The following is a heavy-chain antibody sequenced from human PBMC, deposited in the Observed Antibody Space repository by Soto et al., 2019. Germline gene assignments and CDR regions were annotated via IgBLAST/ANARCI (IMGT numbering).Heavy chain of an antibody. CDR3: ASLNLSFDP. Sequence: QVQLQESGPGLVKPSQTLSLTCTVSGASISSGDSFWSWIRQPPGKGLEWIAYIYSSGSTYYNPSLKRRVAISIDTSKTQFSLNLSSLTAADTAVYYCASLNLSFDPWGQGTPVTVSS. CDR2: IYSSGST. J-gene: IGHJ5*02. V-gene: IGHV4-30-4*01. CDR1: GASISSGDSF.